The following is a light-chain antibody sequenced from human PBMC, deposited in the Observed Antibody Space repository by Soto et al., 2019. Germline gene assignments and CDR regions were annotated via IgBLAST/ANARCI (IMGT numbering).Light chain of an antibody. CDR1: SGHSSYI. Sequence: QSVLTQSSSASASLGSSVRLTCTLSSGHSSYIIAWHQQQPGKAPRYLMKVEGSGRYNNGSGVLDRFSGSSSGADRYLTISNLQSEDEADYYCETWDSNTRIFGGGTKLTVL. J-gene: IGLJ2*01. CDR2: VEGSGRY. V-gene: IGLV4-60*03. CDR3: ETWDSNTRI.